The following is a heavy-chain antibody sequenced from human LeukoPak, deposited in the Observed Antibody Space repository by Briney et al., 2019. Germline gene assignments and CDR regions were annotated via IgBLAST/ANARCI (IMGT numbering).Heavy chain of an antibody. CDR2: ISAYNGNT. D-gene: IGHD3-22*01. CDR3: ARAYHYDSSGENWFDP. V-gene: IGHV1-18*01. CDR1: GYTFTSYG. J-gene: IGHJ5*02. Sequence: ASVKVSCKASGYTFTSYGISWVRQAPGQGLEWMGWISAYNGNTNYAQKLQGRVTMTTDTSTSTAYMELRSLRSDDTAVYYCARAYHYDSSGENWFDPWGQGTLVPVSS.